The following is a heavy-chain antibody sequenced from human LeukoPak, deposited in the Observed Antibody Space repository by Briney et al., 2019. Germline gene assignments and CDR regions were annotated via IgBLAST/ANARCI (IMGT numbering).Heavy chain of an antibody. J-gene: IGHJ5*02. CDR2: ISWNSGSI. D-gene: IGHD6-13*01. Sequence: GRSLRLSCAASGFTFDDYAMHWVRQAPGKGLEWVSGISWNSGSIGYADSVKGRFTISRDNAKNSLYLQMNSLRAEDTALYYCAKDSIAAAGTAWFDPWGQGTLVTVSS. V-gene: IGHV3-9*01. CDR1: GFTFDDYA. CDR3: AKDSIAAAGTAWFDP.